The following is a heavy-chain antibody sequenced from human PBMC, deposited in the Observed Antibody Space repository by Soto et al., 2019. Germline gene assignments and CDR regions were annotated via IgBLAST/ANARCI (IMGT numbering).Heavy chain of an antibody. CDR3: AIYARRVVGAPPYGMDV. CDR2: IYHSGST. D-gene: IGHD1-26*01. Sequence: QVQLQESGPGLVKPSGTLSLTCAVSGGSISSSNWCSWVRQPPGKGLECIGEIYHSGSTNYNPSLKSRVTISVDKSKNQFSLKLSSVTAADTAVYYFAIYARRVVGAPPYGMDVWGQGTTVTVSS. J-gene: IGHJ6*02. V-gene: IGHV4-4*02. CDR1: GGSISSSNW.